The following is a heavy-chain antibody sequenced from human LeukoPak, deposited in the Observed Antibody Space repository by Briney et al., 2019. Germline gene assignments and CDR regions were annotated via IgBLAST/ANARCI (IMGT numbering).Heavy chain of an antibody. CDR3: ARLQRITMNAFDI. J-gene: IGHJ3*02. D-gene: IGHD3-22*01. Sequence: SQTLSLTCTVSGGSISSGDYYWSWIRQPPGKGLEWIGYIYYSGSTYYNPSLKSRVTISVDTSKNQFSLKLSSVTAADTAVYYCARLQRITMNAFDIWGQGTMVTVSS. V-gene: IGHV4-30-4*01. CDR2: IYYSGST. CDR1: GGSISSGDYY.